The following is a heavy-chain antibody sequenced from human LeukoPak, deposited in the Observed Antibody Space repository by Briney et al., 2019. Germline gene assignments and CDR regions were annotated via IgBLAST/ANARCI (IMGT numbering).Heavy chain of an antibody. CDR3: ARDRHSYGFTLAV. CDR2: ICYDGNAK. J-gene: IGHJ4*02. V-gene: IGHV3-30*03. Sequence: PGQSLRLSCGASGFTFRGYGMHWVRQSPGKGLEWVAVICYDGNAKAFADSVKGRFIISRDNPKNTLFLQMNSLRPEDTALYYCARDRHSYGFTLAVWGQGTPVIVSS. CDR1: GFTFRGYG. D-gene: IGHD5-18*01.